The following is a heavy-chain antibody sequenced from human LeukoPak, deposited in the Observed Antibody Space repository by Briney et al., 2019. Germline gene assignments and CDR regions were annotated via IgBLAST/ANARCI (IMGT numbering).Heavy chain of an antibody. D-gene: IGHD3-10*01. CDR2: IKQDGSEK. J-gene: IGHJ3*02. CDR3: ARDGGLLWFGEEDAFDI. CDR1: GFTFSSYW. Sequence: GGSLRLSCAASGFTFSSYWMSWVRQAPGKGLEWVANIKQDGSEKYYVDSVKGRFTISRDNAKNSLYLQMNSLRAEDTAVYYCARDGGLLWFGEEDAFDIWGQGTMVTVSS. V-gene: IGHV3-7*01.